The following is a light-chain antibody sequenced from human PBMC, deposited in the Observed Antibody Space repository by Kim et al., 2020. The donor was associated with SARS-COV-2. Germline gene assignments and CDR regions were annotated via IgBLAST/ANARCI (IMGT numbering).Light chain of an antibody. Sequence: SYELTQPLSVSVALGQTARITCGGNNIGHKNVHWYQQKPGQAPVLFIYRDSKRPSGIPERFSGSNSGNTATLTISRAQAGDEADYYCQVWDSSTGVFGGGTKLTVL. CDR2: RDS. CDR3: QVWDSSTGV. J-gene: IGLJ3*02. V-gene: IGLV3-9*01. CDR1: NIGHKN.